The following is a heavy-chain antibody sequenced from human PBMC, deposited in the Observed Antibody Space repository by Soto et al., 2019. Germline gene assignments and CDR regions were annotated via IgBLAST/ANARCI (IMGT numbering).Heavy chain of an antibody. J-gene: IGHJ6*04. V-gene: IGHV5-51*01. Sequence: GXSLKISCKSYGYSFTTYWIAWVRQMPGKGLEWMGSIHPGESDTRYSPSFQGQVTISADRSITTAYLQWSSLKASDTAMYYCATHEATYYNFSGMDVWGKGTTVTGS. CDR3: ATHEATYYNFSGMDV. CDR2: IHPGESDT. CDR1: GYSFTTYW.